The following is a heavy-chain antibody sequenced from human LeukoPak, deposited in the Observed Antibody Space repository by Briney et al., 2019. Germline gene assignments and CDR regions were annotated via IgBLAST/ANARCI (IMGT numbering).Heavy chain of an antibody. V-gene: IGHV3-74*01. CDR2: IASDGSST. D-gene: IGHD4-23*01. CDR1: GFTFSSYW. J-gene: IGHJ4*02. Sequence: GGSLRLSCAASGFTFSSYWMNWVRQAPGKGLVWVSRIASDGSSTTYADSVKGRFSISRDNAKNTLYLQMNSLRAEDTAVYYCARGRWNFDYWGQGTLVTVSS. CDR3: ARGRWNFDY.